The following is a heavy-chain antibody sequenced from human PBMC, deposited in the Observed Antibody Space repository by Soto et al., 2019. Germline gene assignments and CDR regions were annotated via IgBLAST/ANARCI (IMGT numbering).Heavy chain of an antibody. J-gene: IGHJ6*02. D-gene: IGHD1-7*01. V-gene: IGHV1-2*04. CDR2: INPNSGGT. CDR3: ARVLITLAGTTSLYGMDV. Sequence: ASVKVSCKASGYTFTGYYMHWVRQAPGQGLEWMGWINPNSGGTNYAQKFQGWVTMTRDTSISTAYMELSRLRSDDTAVYYCARVLITLAGTTSLYGMDVWGQGTTVTVSS. CDR1: GYTFTGYY.